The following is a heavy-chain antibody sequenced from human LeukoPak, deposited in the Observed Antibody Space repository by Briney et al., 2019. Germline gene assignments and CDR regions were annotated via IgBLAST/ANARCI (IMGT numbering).Heavy chain of an antibody. J-gene: IGHJ4*02. CDR2: IIPILGIA. V-gene: IGHV1-69*04. Sequence: SVKVSCKASGGTFSSYAISWVRQAPGQGLEWMGRIIPILGIANYAQKFQGRVTITADKSTSTAYMELSSLRSEDTAVYYCARVKDFWSGYYFDYWGQGTLVTVSS. CDR1: GGTFSSYA. CDR3: ARVKDFWSGYYFDY. D-gene: IGHD3-3*01.